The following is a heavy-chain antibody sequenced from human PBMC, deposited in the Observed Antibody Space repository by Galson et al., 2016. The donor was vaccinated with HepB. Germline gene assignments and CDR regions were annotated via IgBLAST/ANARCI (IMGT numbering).Heavy chain of an antibody. D-gene: IGHD6-19*01. CDR3: AHRPYSNGWYYFDY. J-gene: IGHJ4*02. CDR1: GFSLSTSGVG. Sequence: PALVKPTQTLTLTCTFSGFSLSTSGVGVGWIRQPPGKALEWLALIYWDDDKRYSPSLESRLTITRGAAKNQVVLTMTDVDPVDTATYYCAHRPYSNGWYYFDYWGQGTLVTVSS. V-gene: IGHV2-5*02. CDR2: IYWDDDK.